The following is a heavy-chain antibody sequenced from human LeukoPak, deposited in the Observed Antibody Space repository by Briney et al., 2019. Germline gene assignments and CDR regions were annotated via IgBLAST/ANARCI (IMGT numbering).Heavy chain of an antibody. V-gene: IGHV3-23*01. J-gene: IGHJ4*02. D-gene: IGHD6-19*01. CDR1: GFTFSSYA. CDR3: ATGRSGWYLFDY. CDR2: ISGSGGST. Sequence: PGGSLRLSCAASGFTFSSYAMSWVRQAPGKGLEWVSAISGSGGSTYYADSVKGRLTISRDNSKNTLYLQMNSLRAEDTAVYYCATGRSGWYLFDYWGQGTLVTVSS.